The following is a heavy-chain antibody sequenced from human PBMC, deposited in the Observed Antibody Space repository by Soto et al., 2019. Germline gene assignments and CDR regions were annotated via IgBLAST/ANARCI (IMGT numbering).Heavy chain of an antibody. V-gene: IGHV1-46*03. CDR2: INPSYGTT. J-gene: IGHJ4*02. Sequence: QVQLVQSGAEVKKPGASVKVSCKASGYTFTSYFIHWVRQAPGQGLEWMGIINPSYGTTTYAQKFQGGVTMTRDTSTSTVYMELSSLRSEDTAVYYCARVYCSGGSCYSIDYWGQGTLVTVSS. D-gene: IGHD2-15*01. CDR3: ARVYCSGGSCYSIDY. CDR1: GYTFTSYF.